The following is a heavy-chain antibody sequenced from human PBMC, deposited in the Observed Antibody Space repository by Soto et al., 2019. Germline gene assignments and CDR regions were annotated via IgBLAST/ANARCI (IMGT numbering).Heavy chain of an antibody. J-gene: IGHJ4*02. CDR3: ARGYCSSTSCQYYFDF. Sequence: GASVKVSCKASGYTFTGYAIHWVRQAPRQRLEWMGWINGGNGDTKYSQKFQGRVTISRDTSASTAYMELTSLGSEDTAVYHCARGYCSSTSCQYYFDFWGQGTLVTVSS. D-gene: IGHD2-2*01. CDR1: GYTFTGYA. V-gene: IGHV1-3*01. CDR2: INGGNGDT.